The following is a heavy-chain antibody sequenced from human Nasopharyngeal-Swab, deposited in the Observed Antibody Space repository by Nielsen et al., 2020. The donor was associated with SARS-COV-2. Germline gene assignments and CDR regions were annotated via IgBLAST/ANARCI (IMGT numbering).Heavy chain of an antibody. CDR1: GFTFSSYA. J-gene: IGHJ5*02. Sequence: GESLKISCAASGFTFSSYAMHWVRQAPGKGLEWVAVISYDGSNKYYADSVKGRFTISRDNSKNTLYLQMNSLRAEDTAMYYCAREGGNWFDPWGQGTLVTVSS. V-gene: IGHV3-30-3*01. D-gene: IGHD3-16*01. CDR2: ISYDGSNK. CDR3: AREGGNWFDP.